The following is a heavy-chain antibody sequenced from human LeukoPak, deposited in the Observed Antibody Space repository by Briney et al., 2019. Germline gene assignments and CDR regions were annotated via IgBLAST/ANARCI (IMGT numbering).Heavy chain of an antibody. D-gene: IGHD3-10*01. CDR1: GYTFTSYD. V-gene: IGHV1-8*01. J-gene: IGHJ4*02. Sequence: ASVKVSCKASGYTFTSYDINRVRQATGQGLEWMGWMNPNSGNTGYAQKFQGRVTMTRNTSISTAYMELSSLRSEDTAVYYCARVLGYYAYYFDYWGQGTLVTVSS. CDR2: MNPNSGNT. CDR3: ARVLGYYAYYFDY.